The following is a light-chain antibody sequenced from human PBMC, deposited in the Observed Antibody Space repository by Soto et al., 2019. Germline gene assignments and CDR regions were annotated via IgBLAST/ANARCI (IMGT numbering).Light chain of an antibody. CDR3: SSYTSSSTSYV. J-gene: IGLJ1*01. CDR1: SSDVGGYNY. CDR2: EVS. V-gene: IGLV2-14*01. Sequence: QSALTQPASVSGSPGQSITISCTGTSSDVGGYNYVSWYQQHPGKAPKLMIYEVSNRPSGVSNRFSGSKSGNTASLTSSGLQAEDEADYYCSSYTSSSTSYVVGTGTKLTVL.